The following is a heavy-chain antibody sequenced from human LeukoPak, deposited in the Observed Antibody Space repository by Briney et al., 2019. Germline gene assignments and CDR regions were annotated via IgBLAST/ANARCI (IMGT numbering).Heavy chain of an antibody. CDR3: ATGYRRIYYFDI. J-gene: IGHJ3*02. V-gene: IGHV4-34*01. Sequence: SETLSLTCAVYGGSFSGYYWSWIRQPPGKGLEWIGEINHSGSTNYNPYLKSRVTISVDTSKNQFSLKLSSVTAADTAVYYCATGYRRIYYFDIWGQGTMVSVSS. CDR2: INHSGST. CDR1: GGSFSGYY. D-gene: IGHD5-12*01.